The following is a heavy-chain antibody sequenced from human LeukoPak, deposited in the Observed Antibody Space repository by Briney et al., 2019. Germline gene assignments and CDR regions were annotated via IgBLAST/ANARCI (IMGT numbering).Heavy chain of an antibody. V-gene: IGHV1-8*01. D-gene: IGHD1-7*01. J-gene: IGHJ5*02. CDR1: GYTFTSYD. CDR3: ARGHNWNFDP. CDR2: MNPNSGNT. Sequence: GASVNVSCKASGYTFTSYDINWVRQATGQGHVWMGWMNPNSGNTGYAQKFQGRVTMTRNTSISTAYMELSSLRSEDTAVYYCARGHNWNFDPWGQGTLVTVSS.